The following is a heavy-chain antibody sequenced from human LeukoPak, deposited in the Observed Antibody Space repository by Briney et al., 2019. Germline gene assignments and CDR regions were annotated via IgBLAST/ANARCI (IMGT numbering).Heavy chain of an antibody. CDR2: IKEDGSDK. J-gene: IGHJ4*02. Sequence: GGSLRLSCAVSGFTFSDYWMTWVRQAPGKGLEWVANIKEDGSDKKYVDSVKGRFTISRDNAKKALYLQMNGLRGEDTALYYCARDRDYNLADSFDHWGQGTLVTVSS. D-gene: IGHD5-24*01. CDR3: ARDRDYNLADSFDH. CDR1: GFTFSDYW. V-gene: IGHV3-7*03.